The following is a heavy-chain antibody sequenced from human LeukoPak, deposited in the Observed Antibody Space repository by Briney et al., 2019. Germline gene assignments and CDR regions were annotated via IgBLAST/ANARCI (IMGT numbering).Heavy chain of an antibody. Sequence: SVKVSCKASGGTFSSYAISWVRQAPGQGLEWMGRIIPILGIANYAQKFQGRVTITADKSTSTAYMELSSLRSEDTAVYYCAKGPAILKYWDYWGQGTLVTVSS. CDR1: GGTFSSYA. V-gene: IGHV1-69*04. J-gene: IGHJ4*02. CDR3: AKGPAILKYWDY. CDR2: IIPILGIA. D-gene: IGHD3-9*01.